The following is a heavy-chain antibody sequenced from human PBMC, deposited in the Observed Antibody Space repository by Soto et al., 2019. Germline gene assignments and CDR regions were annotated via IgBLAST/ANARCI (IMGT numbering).Heavy chain of an antibody. CDR1: GGTFSSYT. CDR2: IIPILGIA. V-gene: IGHV1-69*02. Sequence: SVKVSCKASGGTFSSYTISWVRQAPGQGLEWMGRIIPILGIANYAQKFQGRVTITADKSTSTAYMELSSLRSEDTAVYYCARAAPRYCSGGSCYSGRDYWGQGTLVTVSS. CDR3: ARAAPRYCSGGSCYSGRDY. D-gene: IGHD2-15*01. J-gene: IGHJ4*02.